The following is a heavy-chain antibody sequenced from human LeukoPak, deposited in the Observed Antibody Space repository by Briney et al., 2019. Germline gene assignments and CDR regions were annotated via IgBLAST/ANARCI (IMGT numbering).Heavy chain of an antibody. CDR3: ARDYYYDSSGYYY. V-gene: IGHV4-30-4*07. D-gene: IGHD3-22*01. CDR2: IYNSGST. J-gene: IGHJ4*02. Sequence: SETLSLTCAVSDYSIRSGGYSWNWIRQPPGKGLEWIGYIYNSGSTNYNPSLKSRVTISVDTSKNQFSLKLSSVTAADTAVYYCARDYYYDSSGYYYWGQGTLVTVSS. CDR1: DYSIRSGGYS.